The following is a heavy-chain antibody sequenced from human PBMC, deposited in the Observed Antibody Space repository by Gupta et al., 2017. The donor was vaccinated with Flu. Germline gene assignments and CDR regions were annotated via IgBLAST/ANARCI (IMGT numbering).Heavy chain of an antibody. D-gene: IGHD3-22*01. CDR3: ARVRYDSSGYYHVIDAFDI. Sequence: QVQLQESGPGLVKPSQTLSLTCTVSGGSISSGGYYWSWIRQHPGKGLEWIGYIYYSGSTYYNPSLKSRVTISVDTAKNQFSLKLSSVTAADTAVYYCARVRYDSSGYYHVIDAFDIWGQGTMVTVSS. V-gene: IGHV4-31*03. J-gene: IGHJ3*02. CDR1: GGSISSGGYY. CDR2: IYYSGST.